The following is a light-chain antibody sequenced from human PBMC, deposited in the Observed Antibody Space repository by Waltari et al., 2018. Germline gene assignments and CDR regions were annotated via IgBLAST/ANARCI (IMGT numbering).Light chain of an antibody. Sequence: EIVLTQSPATLSLSPGGRATLSCRASQSVNYFLAWFQQKPGQAPRLLIYDASNRATGIPARFSGSGSGTDFTLTISSLEPEDFAVYYCQQRTNWPLTFGGGTKVEIK. J-gene: IGKJ4*01. CDR3: QQRTNWPLT. CDR2: DAS. V-gene: IGKV3-11*01. CDR1: QSVNYF.